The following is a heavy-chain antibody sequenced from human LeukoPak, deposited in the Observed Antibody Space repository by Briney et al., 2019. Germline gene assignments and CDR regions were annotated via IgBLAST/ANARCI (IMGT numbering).Heavy chain of an antibody. J-gene: IGHJ6*03. Sequence: SETLSLTCTVSGGSITSSNYYWGWIRQPPGKGLEWVGSIYYSGSTYYNPSLKGRVTISVDTSKNQFSLKLSSVTAADTAVYYCAMDSSSSRLNYYYYMDVWGKGTTVTVSS. CDR3: AMDSSSSRLNYYYYMDV. D-gene: IGHD6-13*01. V-gene: IGHV4-39*07. CDR2: IYYSGST. CDR1: GGSITSSNYY.